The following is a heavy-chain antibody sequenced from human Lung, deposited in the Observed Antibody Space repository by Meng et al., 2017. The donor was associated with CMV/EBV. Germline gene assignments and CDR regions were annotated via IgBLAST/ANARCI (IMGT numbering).Heavy chain of an antibody. CDR3: ARAGVLPSDPTANRYYGLDV. V-gene: IGHV1-46*01. CDR2: INPSDRWT. Sequence: SVXVSXXASGYTFTSYNMHWVRQAPGQGLEWMGMINPSDRWTTYAQRFQGRVTMTTDTSTSTVYMELSSLRSDDTAVYYCARAGVLPSDPTANRYYGLDVWGQGXTVTVSS. CDR1: GYTFTSYN. D-gene: IGHD1-14*01. J-gene: IGHJ6*02.